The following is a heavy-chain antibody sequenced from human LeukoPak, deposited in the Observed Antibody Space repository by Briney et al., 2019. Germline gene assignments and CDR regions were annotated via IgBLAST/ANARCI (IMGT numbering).Heavy chain of an antibody. CDR2: IYHSGST. D-gene: IGHD3-10*01. CDR1: GGSISSTNW. CDR3: ARRLLWFGESLVYYFDY. Sequence: SETLSLTCAVSGGSISSTNWWSWVRQPPGRGLEWIGEIYHSGSTNYNPSLKSRVTISVDKSNNQFSLKLSSVTAADTAVYYCARRLLWFGESLVYYFDYWGQGTLVTVSS. V-gene: IGHV4-4*02. J-gene: IGHJ4*02.